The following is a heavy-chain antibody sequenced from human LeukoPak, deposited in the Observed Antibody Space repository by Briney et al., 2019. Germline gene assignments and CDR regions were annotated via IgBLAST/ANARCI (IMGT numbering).Heavy chain of an antibody. Sequence: GGSLRLSCAASGFTFSSYGMHWVRQAPGKGLEWVAFIRYDGSNKYYADSVKGRFTISRDNSKNTLYLQMNSRRAEDTAVYYCAKDDDDGGNSGTADYWGQGTLVTVSS. D-gene: IGHD4-23*01. J-gene: IGHJ4*02. CDR3: AKDDDDGGNSGTADY. CDR2: IRYDGSNK. CDR1: GFTFSSYG. V-gene: IGHV3-30*02.